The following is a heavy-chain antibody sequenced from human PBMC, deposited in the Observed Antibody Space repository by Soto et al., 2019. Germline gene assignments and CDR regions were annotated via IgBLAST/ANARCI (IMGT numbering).Heavy chain of an antibody. Sequence: SETLSITCTVSGGSVSSGSYYWSCIRQPPGKGLEWIGYIYYSGSTNYNPSLKSRVTISVDTSKNQFSLKLSSVTAADTAVCYCARGGSYCSSTSCSGWFDPWGQGTLVTVSS. V-gene: IGHV4-61*01. J-gene: IGHJ5*02. D-gene: IGHD2-2*01. CDR2: IYYSGST. CDR1: GGSVSSGSYY. CDR3: ARGGSYCSSTSCSGWFDP.